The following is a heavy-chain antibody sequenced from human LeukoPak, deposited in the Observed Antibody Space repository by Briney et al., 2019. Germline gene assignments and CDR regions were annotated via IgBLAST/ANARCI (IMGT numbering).Heavy chain of an antibody. V-gene: IGHV3-21*01. CDR3: ARGEEWELVDDTFDS. J-gene: IGHJ3*02. Sequence: GGSLRLSCAASGFTFSSYSMNWVRQAPGKGLVWVSSISSSSSFIYYADSVRGRFTISRDNAKNSLYLQMNSLRAEDTAVYYCARGEEWELVDDTFDSWGQGTMVAVSS. CDR2: ISSSSSFI. CDR1: GFTFSSYS. D-gene: IGHD1-26*01.